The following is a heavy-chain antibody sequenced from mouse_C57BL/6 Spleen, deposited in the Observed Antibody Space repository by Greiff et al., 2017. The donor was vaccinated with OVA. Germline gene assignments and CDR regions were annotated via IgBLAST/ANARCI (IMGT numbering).Heavy chain of an antibody. J-gene: IGHJ3*01. CDR2: ISSGSSTI. D-gene: IGHD2-1*01. V-gene: IGHV5-17*01. CDR1: GFTFSDYG. CDR3: ASDGNLWFAY. Sequence: EVQRVESGGGLVKPGGSLKLSCAASGFTFSDYGMHWVRQAPEKGLEWVAYISSGSSTIYYADTVKGRFTISRDNAKNTLFLQMTSLRSEDTAMYYCASDGNLWFAYWGQGTLVTVSA.